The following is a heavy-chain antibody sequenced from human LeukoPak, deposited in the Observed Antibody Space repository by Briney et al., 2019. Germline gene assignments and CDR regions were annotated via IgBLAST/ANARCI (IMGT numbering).Heavy chain of an antibody. CDR2: IYYSGST. CDR1: GGSISSGGYY. J-gene: IGHJ6*02. D-gene: IGHD3-10*01. CDR3: ARDRGFTMVRGVIIPNYYYYGMDV. V-gene: IGHV4-31*03. Sequence: PSQTLSLTCTVSGGSISSGGYYWSWIRQHPGKGLEWIGYIYYSGSTYYNPSLKSRVTISVDTSKNQFSLKLSSVTAADTAVYYCARDRGFTMVRGVIIPNYYYYGMDVWGQGITVTVSS.